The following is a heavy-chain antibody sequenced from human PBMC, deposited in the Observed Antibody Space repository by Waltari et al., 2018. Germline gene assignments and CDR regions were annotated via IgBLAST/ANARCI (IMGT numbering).Heavy chain of an antibody. CDR3: VNAGGVAAAGPT. CDR1: GGSISSSNW. D-gene: IGHD6-13*01. CDR2: IYHSGTT. J-gene: IGHJ4*02. Sequence: QVQLQESGPGLVKPSGTLSLTCAVSGGSISSSNWWSWVRQPPGKGLEWIGEIYHSGTTNYKPSLKSRVTISVDKSKNQFSLKLSSVTAADTAVYYCVNAGGVAAAGPTWGQGTLVTVSS. V-gene: IGHV4-4*02.